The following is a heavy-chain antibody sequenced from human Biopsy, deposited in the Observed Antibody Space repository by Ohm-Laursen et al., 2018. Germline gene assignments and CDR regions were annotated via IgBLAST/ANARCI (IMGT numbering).Heavy chain of an antibody. V-gene: IGHV1-8*01. CDR1: GYTFTSYD. CDR3: ARGSFWFGGNYYYYGMDV. CDR2: MNPNSGNT. Sequence: SVKVSCKASGYTFTSYDINWVRQATGQGLEWMGWMNPNSGNTDYAQKFQDRVTMTRNTSISTAYMELNSLRSEDTAVYYCARGSFWFGGNYYYYGMDVWGQGTTVTVSS. J-gene: IGHJ6*02. D-gene: IGHD3-10*01.